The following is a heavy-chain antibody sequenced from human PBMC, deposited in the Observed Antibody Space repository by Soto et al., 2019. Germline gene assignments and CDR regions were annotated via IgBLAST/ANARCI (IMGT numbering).Heavy chain of an antibody. V-gene: IGHV3-30*18. Sequence: GSLRLSCAASGFTFSSYGMHWVRQAPGKGLEWVAVISYDGSNKYYADSVKGRFTISRDNSKNTLYLQMNSLRAEDTAVYYCAKTIGELDYFDYWGQGTLVTVSS. D-gene: IGHD1-26*01. CDR2: ISYDGSNK. CDR3: AKTIGELDYFDY. J-gene: IGHJ4*02. CDR1: GFTFSSYG.